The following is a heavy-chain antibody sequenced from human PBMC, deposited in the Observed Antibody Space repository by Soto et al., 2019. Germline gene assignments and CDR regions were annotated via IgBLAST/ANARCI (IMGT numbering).Heavy chain of an antibody. D-gene: IGHD3-22*01. Sequence: QLQLQESGPGLVKPSETLSLTCTVSGGSISSSSYYWGWIRQPPGKGLEWIGSIYYSGSTYYNPSLKSRVTISVDMSKNQFSLKLSSVTAADTAVYYCARPSSGYYPFDYWGQGTLVTVSS. J-gene: IGHJ4*02. CDR2: IYYSGST. CDR1: GGSISSSSYY. CDR3: ARPSSGYYPFDY. V-gene: IGHV4-39*01.